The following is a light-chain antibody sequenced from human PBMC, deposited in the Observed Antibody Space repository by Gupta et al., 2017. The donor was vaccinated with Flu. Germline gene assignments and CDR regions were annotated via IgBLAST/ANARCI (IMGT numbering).Light chain of an antibody. J-gene: IGKJ5*01. V-gene: IGKV1-39*01. CDR1: QSISNY. Sequence: DIQMTQSPSSLSASVGDRVTITCRASQSISNYLNWYQQKPGKAPELLIYAASSLQSGVPSRFSGSGSGTDFTLTISSLQPEDFATYYCQQSDSYLPITFGQGTRLEIK. CDR2: AAS. CDR3: QQSDSYLPIT.